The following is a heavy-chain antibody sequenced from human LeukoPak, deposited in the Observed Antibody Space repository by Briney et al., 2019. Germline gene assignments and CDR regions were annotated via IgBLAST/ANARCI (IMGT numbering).Heavy chain of an antibody. CDR2: ISYDGSNK. CDR1: GFTFSTYA. CDR3: ARDDYLWGSSRYSVEYESTGPHAFDV. J-gene: IGHJ3*01. D-gene: IGHD3-16*02. V-gene: IGHV3-30*04. Sequence: PGRSLRLSCAASGFTFSTYAMHWVRQAPVKGLEWVAVISYDGSNKYYADSVKGRFTISRDNSKNTLYLQMNSLRAEDTAVYYCARDDYLWGSSRYSVEYESTGPHAFDVWGQGTMVTVSS.